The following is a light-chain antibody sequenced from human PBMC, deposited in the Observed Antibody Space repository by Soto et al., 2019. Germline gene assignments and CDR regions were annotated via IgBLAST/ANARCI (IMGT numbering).Light chain of an antibody. CDR1: QGSGDT. CDR3: QRYDSWPLT. V-gene: IGKV3-15*01. Sequence: TQAPATLSVSPGEGVTLSCRASQGSGDTLAWYQHQPGQTPRLLIYDTSTSATGVPARCSGSRSGTEFTLTINSLQSDVFADYYCQRYDSWPLTFGGGTKVDIK. CDR2: DTS. J-gene: IGKJ4*02.